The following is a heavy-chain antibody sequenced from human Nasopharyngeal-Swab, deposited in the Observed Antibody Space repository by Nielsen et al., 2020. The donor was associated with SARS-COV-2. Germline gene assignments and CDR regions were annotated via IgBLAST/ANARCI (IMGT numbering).Heavy chain of an antibody. Sequence: GESLKISCAASGFTFSSYAMPWVRQAPGKGLEWVAVISYDGSNKYYADSVKGRFTISRDNSKNTLYLQMNSLRAEDTAVYYCARDYDDYGGTADAFDIWGQGTMVTVSS. J-gene: IGHJ3*02. CDR1: GFTFSSYA. CDR3: ARDYDDYGGTADAFDI. CDR2: ISYDGSNK. D-gene: IGHD4-23*01. V-gene: IGHV3-30-3*01.